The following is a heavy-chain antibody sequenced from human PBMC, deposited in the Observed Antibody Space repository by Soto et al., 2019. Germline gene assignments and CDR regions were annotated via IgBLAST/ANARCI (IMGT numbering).Heavy chain of an antibody. D-gene: IGHD6-13*01. CDR2: IIPISGAA. V-gene: IGHV1-69*01. CDR3: ARSAKIKGILYCMDG. CDR1: GGTFCSYA. Sequence: FPEEASCMAPGGTFCSYAMSWVRQAPGQGPEWMRGIIPISGAANYAQKCQGRGTITADESTRTAYMELSSLRSEDTAVYYCARSAKIKGILYCMDGWGQVPTVTVSS. J-gene: IGHJ6*02.